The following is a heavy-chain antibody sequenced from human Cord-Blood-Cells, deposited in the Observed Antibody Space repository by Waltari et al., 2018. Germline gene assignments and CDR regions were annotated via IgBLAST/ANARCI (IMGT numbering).Heavy chain of an antibody. V-gene: IGHV4-38-2*01. J-gene: IGHJ2*01. Sequence: QVQLQESGPGLVKPSETLSLTCAVSGYSISSGYSWGWLRQPPGKGLEWIGSIYHSGSTYYNPSLKSRVTISVDTSKNQFSLKLSSVTAADTAVYYCAKARVVGAPTGGFDLWGRGTLVTVSS. CDR2: IYHSGST. CDR3: AKARVVGAPTGGFDL. CDR1: GYSISSGYS. D-gene: IGHD2-8*02.